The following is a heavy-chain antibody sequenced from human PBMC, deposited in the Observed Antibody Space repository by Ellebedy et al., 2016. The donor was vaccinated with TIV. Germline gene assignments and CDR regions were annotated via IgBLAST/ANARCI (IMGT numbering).Heavy chain of an antibody. J-gene: IGHJ4*02. D-gene: IGHD2-2*02. CDR3: ARDLELLYDY. Sequence: SLKISCEASGFTFRSYIMHWVRQAPGRGLEWVGLISSDGTNKHYADSVKGRFTISRNNSRNTLYLQMNSMGVEDTAMYYCARDLELLYDYWGQGTLVTVSS. CDR2: ISSDGTNK. CDR1: GFTFRSYI. V-gene: IGHV3-30*01.